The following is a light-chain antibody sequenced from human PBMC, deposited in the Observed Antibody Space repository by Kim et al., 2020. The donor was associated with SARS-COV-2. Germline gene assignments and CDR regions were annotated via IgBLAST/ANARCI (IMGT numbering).Light chain of an antibody. CDR2: GAS. Sequence: SASVGDRVTISCRASQSLRTYLNWYQQKPGRAPNLLIYGASRLQTGVPSRFRGSGSGTDFTLTISSLQPEDFATYYCQQAYSTWTFGQGTKVDIK. V-gene: IGKV1-39*01. CDR1: QSLRTY. J-gene: IGKJ1*01. CDR3: QQAYSTWT.